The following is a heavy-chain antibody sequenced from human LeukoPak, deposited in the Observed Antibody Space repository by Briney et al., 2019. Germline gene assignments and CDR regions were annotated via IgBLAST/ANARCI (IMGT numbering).Heavy chain of an antibody. CDR3: AKVRWDIVVVPAAMIVVGGYFDY. Sequence: GGSLRLSCVASGFTFSNYGMNWVRQAPGKGLEWVSAISGSGGSTYYADSVKGRFTISRDNSKNTLYLQMNNLRAEDTAVYYCAKVRWDIVVVPAAMIVVGGYFDYWGQGTLVTVSS. D-gene: IGHD2-2*01. V-gene: IGHV3-23*01. J-gene: IGHJ4*02. CDR2: ISGSGGST. CDR1: GFTFSNYG.